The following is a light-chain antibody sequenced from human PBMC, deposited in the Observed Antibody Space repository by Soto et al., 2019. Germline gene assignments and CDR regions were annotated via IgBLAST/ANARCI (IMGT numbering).Light chain of an antibody. V-gene: IGKV1-5*01. Sequence: DIQMTQSPSTRSAPVGDRVTITCRASQSISNWLAWYQQKPGKAPKLLIYDASSLESGVPSRFSGSGSGTEFTLTISRLQPDDFATYHCQQYNSYLWTFGQGTKLEI. CDR3: QQYNSYLWT. CDR2: DAS. CDR1: QSISNW. J-gene: IGKJ1*01.